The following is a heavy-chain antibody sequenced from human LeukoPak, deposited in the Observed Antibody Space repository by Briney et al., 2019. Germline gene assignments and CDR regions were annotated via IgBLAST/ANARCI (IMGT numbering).Heavy chain of an antibody. V-gene: IGHV4-34*01. CDR2: INHSGST. CDR1: GGSFSGYY. D-gene: IGHD3-10*01. CDR3: ARQPSSGY. J-gene: IGHJ4*02. Sequence: SETLSLTCAVYGGSFSGYYWSWIRQPPGKGLEWIGEINHSGSTNYNPSLKSRVTISVDTSKNQFSLKLSSVTAADTAVYYCARQPSSGYWGQGTLVTVSS.